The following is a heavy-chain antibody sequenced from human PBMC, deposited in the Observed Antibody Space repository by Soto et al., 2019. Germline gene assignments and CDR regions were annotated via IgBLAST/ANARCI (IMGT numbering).Heavy chain of an antibody. V-gene: IGHV1-18*01. CDR2: ISAYNGNT. CDR3: ARDRKRYFDWLLPYDY. Sequence: QVPLVQSGAEVKKPGASVKVSCKASGYTFTSYGISWVRQAPGQGLEWMGWISAYNGNTNYAQKLQGRVTMTTDTSTSTAYMELRSLRSDDTAVYYCARDRKRYFDWLLPYDYWGQGTLVAVSS. J-gene: IGHJ4*02. D-gene: IGHD3-9*01. CDR1: GYTFTSYG.